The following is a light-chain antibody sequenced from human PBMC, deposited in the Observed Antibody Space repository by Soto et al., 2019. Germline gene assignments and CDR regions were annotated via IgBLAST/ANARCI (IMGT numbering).Light chain of an antibody. Sequence: ELVLTQSPATLSLSPGERATLSCRASQSVNSYLAWFQQKPGQPPKLLIYEASNRAFGVPARFSGSGSGTDFTLTISSLEPEDFAVYYCQQRTNWPPFSFGQGTRLEIK. CDR1: QSVNSY. V-gene: IGKV3-11*01. J-gene: IGKJ2*03. CDR3: QQRTNWPPFS. CDR2: EAS.